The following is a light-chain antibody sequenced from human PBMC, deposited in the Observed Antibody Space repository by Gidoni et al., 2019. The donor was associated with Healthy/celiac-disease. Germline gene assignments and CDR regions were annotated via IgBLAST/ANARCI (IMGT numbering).Light chain of an antibody. CDR1: QSISSW. V-gene: IGKV1-5*03. CDR3: QQYNSYPWT. Sequence: VGDRVTITCRASQSISSWLAWYQQKPGKAPKLLIYKASSLESGVPSRFSGSGSGTEFTLTISSLQPDDFATYYCQQYNSYPWTFGQGTKVEIK. CDR2: KAS. J-gene: IGKJ1*01.